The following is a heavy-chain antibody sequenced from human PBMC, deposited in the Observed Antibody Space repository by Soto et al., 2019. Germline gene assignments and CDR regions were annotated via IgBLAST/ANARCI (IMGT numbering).Heavy chain of an antibody. J-gene: IGHJ6*02. CDR3: ARDGRFDGHRYYGMDV. CDR1: GFTFSSYA. D-gene: IGHD3-3*01. Sequence: GGSLRLSCAASGFTFSSYAMHWVRQAPGKGLEWVAVISYDGSNKYYADSLKGRFTISRDNSKNTLYLQMNSLRAEDTAVYYCARDGRFDGHRYYGMDVWGQGTTVTVSS. V-gene: IGHV3-30-3*01. CDR2: ISYDGSNK.